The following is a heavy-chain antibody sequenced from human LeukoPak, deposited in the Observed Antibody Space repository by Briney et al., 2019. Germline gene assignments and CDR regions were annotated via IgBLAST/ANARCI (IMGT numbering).Heavy chain of an antibody. CDR1: GFAFSNYW. D-gene: IGHD6-13*01. CDR3: VRAIQGIADF. CDR2: INGERNIT. V-gene: IGHV3-74*01. Sequence: PGGSLRLSCAASGFAFSNYWMHWVRQPPGKGLVWVSRINGERNITTYADSVKGRFTISRDNAKNTLSLQMNGLTAADTATYYCVRAIQGIADFWGQGTLVTVSS. J-gene: IGHJ4*02.